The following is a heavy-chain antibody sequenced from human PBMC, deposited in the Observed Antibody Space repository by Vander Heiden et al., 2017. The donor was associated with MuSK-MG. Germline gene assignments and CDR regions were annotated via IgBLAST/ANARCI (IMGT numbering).Heavy chain of an antibody. CDR2: IIPIFGIA. Sequence: QVQLVQSGAEVKKPGSSVKVSCKASGGTFSSYATSWVRQAPGQGLEWMVGIIPIFGIANYAQKFQGRVTITADKSTSTAYMELSSLRSEDTAVYYCARDYYGSGSYFDYYGMDVWGQGTTVTVSS. J-gene: IGHJ6*02. CDR3: ARDYYGSGSYFDYYGMDV. CDR1: GGTFSSYA. V-gene: IGHV1-69*17. D-gene: IGHD3-10*01.